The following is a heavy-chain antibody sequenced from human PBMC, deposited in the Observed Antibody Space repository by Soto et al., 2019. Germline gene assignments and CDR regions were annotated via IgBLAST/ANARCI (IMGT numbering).Heavy chain of an antibody. CDR3: ARGTAAGTWSHREYYGMDV. CDR1: GGTFSSYA. V-gene: IGHV1-69*01. Sequence: QVQLVQSGAEVKKPGSSVKVSCKASGGTFSSYAISWVRQAPGQGLEWMGGIIPIFGTANYAQKFQGRVTITADESTRTAYMELSSLRSEDTAVYYCARGTAAGTWSHREYYGMDVWGQGTTVTVSS. J-gene: IGHJ6*02. CDR2: IIPIFGTA. D-gene: IGHD6-13*01.